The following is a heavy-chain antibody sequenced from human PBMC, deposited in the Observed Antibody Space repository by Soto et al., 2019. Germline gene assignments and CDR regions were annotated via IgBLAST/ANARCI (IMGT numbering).Heavy chain of an antibody. CDR1: GGSISSGGYY. CDR2: IYYSGST. Sequence: PSETLSLTCTVSGGSISSGGYYWSWIRQHPGKGLEWIEYIYYSGSTYYNPSLKSRVTISVDTSKNQFSLKLSSVTAADTAVYYCARWAWGYCSGGSCYFDYWGQGTLVTVSS. V-gene: IGHV4-31*03. D-gene: IGHD2-15*01. CDR3: ARWAWGYCSGGSCYFDY. J-gene: IGHJ4*02.